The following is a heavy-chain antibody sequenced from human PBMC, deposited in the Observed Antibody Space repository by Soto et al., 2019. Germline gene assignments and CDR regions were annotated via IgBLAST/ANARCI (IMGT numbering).Heavy chain of an antibody. CDR2: ISGSGGST. CDR1: GFTFSSYA. CDR3: AKSHNHRIAVAGSDFQH. D-gene: IGHD6-19*01. V-gene: IGHV3-23*01. Sequence: GGSLRLSCAASGFTFSSYAMSWVRQAPGKGLEWVSAISGSGGSTYYADSVKGRFTISRDNSKNTLYLQMNSLRAEDTAVYYCAKSHNHRIAVAGSDFQHWGQGTLVTVSS. J-gene: IGHJ1*01.